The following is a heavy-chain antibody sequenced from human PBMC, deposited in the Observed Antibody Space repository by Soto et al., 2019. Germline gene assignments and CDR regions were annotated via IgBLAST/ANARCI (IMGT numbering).Heavy chain of an antibody. Sequence: GGSLRLSCAASGFTFSSYAMHWVRQAPGKGLEWVAVISYDGSNKYYADSVKGRFTISRDNSKNTLYLQMNSLRAEDTAVYYCARDGGDVDTAMVRTYYYGMDAWGQGTTVTVSS. V-gene: IGHV3-30-3*01. D-gene: IGHD5-18*01. J-gene: IGHJ6*02. CDR2: ISYDGSNK. CDR3: ARDGGDVDTAMVRTYYYGMDA. CDR1: GFTFSSYA.